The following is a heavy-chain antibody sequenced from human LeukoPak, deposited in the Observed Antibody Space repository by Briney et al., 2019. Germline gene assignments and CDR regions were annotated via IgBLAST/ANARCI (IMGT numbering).Heavy chain of an antibody. CDR1: GFTFSGSA. CDR3: TRNKVDTAMVWGPYYMDV. Sequence: GGSLRLSCAASGFTFSGSAMHWVRQASGKGLEWVGRIRSKANSYATAYAASVKGRFTISRDGSKNTAYLQMNSLKTEDTAVYYCTRNKVDTAMVWGPYYMDVWGKGTTVTVSS. V-gene: IGHV3-73*01. CDR2: IRSKANSYAT. J-gene: IGHJ6*03. D-gene: IGHD5-18*01.